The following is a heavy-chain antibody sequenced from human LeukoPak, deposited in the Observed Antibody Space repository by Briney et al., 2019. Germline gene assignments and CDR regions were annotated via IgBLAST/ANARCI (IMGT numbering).Heavy chain of an antibody. V-gene: IGHV4-39*01. D-gene: IGHD6-13*01. CDR1: GGSISSSSYY. CDR3: ARIIAAAGTRRGNFDY. CDR2: IYYSGST. Sequence: SETLSLTCTVSGGSISSSSYYWGWIRQPPGKGLEWIGSIYYSGSTYYNPSLKSRVTISVDTSKNQFSPKLSSVTAADTAVYYCARIIAAAGTRRGNFDYWGQGTLVTVSS. J-gene: IGHJ4*02.